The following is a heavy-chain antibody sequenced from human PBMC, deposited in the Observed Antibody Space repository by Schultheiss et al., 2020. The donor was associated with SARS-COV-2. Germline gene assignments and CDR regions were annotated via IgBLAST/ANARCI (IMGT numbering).Heavy chain of an antibody. J-gene: IGHJ3*02. CDR2: IWYDGSNK. V-gene: IGHV3-33*06. Sequence: GESLKISCAASGFTFSSYGMHWVRQAPGKGLEWVAVIWYDGSNKYYADSVKGRFTISRDNSKNTLYLQMNSLRAEDTAVYYCAKSGDIPAFDIWGQGTMVTVSS. CDR1: GFTFSSYG. CDR3: AKSGDIPAFDI. D-gene: IGHD2-21*02.